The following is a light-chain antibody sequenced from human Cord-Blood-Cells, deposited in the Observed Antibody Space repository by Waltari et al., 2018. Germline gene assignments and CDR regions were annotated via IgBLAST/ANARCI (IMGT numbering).Light chain of an antibody. CDR2: AAS. Sequence: DIQMTQSPSSLSASVGDRVTITFRASQSISSYLNWYQQKPGKAPKLLIYAASSLQSGVPSRFSGSGSGTDFTLTISSLQPEDFAPYYCQQSYSTPYSFGQGTKLEIK. J-gene: IGKJ2*03. CDR1: QSISSY. V-gene: IGKV1-39*01. CDR3: QQSYSTPYS.